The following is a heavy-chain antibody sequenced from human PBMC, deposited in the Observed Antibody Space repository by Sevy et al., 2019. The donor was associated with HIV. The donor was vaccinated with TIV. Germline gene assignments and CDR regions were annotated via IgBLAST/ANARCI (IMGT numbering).Heavy chain of an antibody. CDR1: GFTFSSYA. CDR2: ISYDGSNK. D-gene: IGHD3-22*01. Sequence: GGSLRLSCAASGFTFSSYAMHWVRQAPGKGLEWVAVISYDGSNKYYADSVKGRFTISRDNSKNTLYLQMNSLRAEDTAVYYCAKGADYYDSSGYYCGAFDIWGQGTMVTVSS. CDR3: AKGADYYDSSGYYCGAFDI. V-gene: IGHV3-30-3*01. J-gene: IGHJ3*02.